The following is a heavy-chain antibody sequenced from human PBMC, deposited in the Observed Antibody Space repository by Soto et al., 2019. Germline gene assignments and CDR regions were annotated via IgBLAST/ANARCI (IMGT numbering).Heavy chain of an antibody. CDR2: IWYDGSNK. CDR1: GFTFSSYG. D-gene: IGHD6-13*01. V-gene: IGHV3-33*01. CDR3: ARDQGGSSSWYYFDY. Sequence: GGSLRLSCAASGFTFSSYGMHWVRQAPGKGLEWVAVIWYDGSNKYYADSVKGRFTISRDNSKNTLYLQMNSLRAEDTAVYYCARDQGGSSSWYYFDYWGQGTLVTVSS. J-gene: IGHJ4*02.